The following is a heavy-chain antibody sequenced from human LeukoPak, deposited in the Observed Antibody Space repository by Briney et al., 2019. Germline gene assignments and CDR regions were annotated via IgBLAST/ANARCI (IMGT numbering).Heavy chain of an antibody. V-gene: IGHV3-30*01. J-gene: IGHJ4*02. CDR1: GFTFSSYA. D-gene: IGHD1-1*01. Sequence: PGRSLRLSCAASGFTFSSYAMHWVRQAPGKGLEWGAVISYDGSNKYYADSVKGRFTISRDNSKNTLYLQMNSLRAEDTAVYYCARYNWNDAVGQWGQGTLVTVSS. CDR3: ARYNWNDAVGQ. CDR2: ISYDGSNK.